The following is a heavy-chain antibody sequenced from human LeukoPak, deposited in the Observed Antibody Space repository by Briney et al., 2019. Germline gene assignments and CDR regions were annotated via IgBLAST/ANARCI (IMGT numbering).Heavy chain of an antibody. CDR1: GFTFSSYS. J-gene: IGHJ3*02. Sequence: PGGPLRLSCAASGFTFSSYSMNWVRRAPGKGLEWVSYISGSGNAMYYADSVKGRFTISRDNAKNSLYLQMNSLRAEDTAVYYCARDIVLMVYASQGAFDIWGQGTMVTVSS. D-gene: IGHD2-8*01. V-gene: IGHV3-48*04. CDR2: ISGSGNAM. CDR3: ARDIVLMVYASQGAFDI.